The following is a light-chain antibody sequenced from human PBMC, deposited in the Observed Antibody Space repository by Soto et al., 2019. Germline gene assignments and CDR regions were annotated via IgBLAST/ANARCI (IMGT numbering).Light chain of an antibody. CDR1: SSDVGGYDY. V-gene: IGLV2-14*01. CDR2: DVS. CDR3: SSYTSSSTLGV. Sequence: ALTQPASVSGSPGQSITISCTGTSSDVGGYDYVSWYQQHPGKAPKLMIYDVSNRPSGVSNRFSGSKSGNTASLTISGLQAEDEADYYCSSYTSSSTLGVFGGGTKLTVL. J-gene: IGLJ2*01.